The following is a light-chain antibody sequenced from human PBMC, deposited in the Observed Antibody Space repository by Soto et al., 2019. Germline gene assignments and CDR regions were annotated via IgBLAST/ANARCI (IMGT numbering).Light chain of an antibody. CDR3: QSYDSSRSLYV. V-gene: IGLV1-40*01. Sequence: QSVLTQPPSVSGAPGQRVTISCTGSSSNIGAGYDVHWYQQLPGTAPKLLIYGNSNRPSGVPDRFSGSKSGTSASLAITGLQAEEEADYYCQSYDSSRSLYVCGTGTKVTVL. CDR2: GNS. CDR1: SSNIGAGYD. J-gene: IGLJ1*01.